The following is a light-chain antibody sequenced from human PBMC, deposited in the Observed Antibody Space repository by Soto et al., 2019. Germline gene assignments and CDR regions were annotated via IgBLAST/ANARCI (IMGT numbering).Light chain of an antibody. CDR1: QGIRSA. CDR3: QKCNNYLVT. V-gene: IGKV1D-13*01. CDR2: DAA. J-gene: IGKJ4*01. Sequence: AIRLTQSPSSLSASEGDSVTITYRASQGIRSALALYQQKLGKAPKLLIYDAASLESGVPSRFSGSASGTDFTLSISSLQPEALATTYCQKCNNYLVTFGGGTKVEIK.